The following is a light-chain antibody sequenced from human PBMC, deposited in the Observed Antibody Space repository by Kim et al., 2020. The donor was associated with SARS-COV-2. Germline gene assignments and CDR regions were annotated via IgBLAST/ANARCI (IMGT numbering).Light chain of an antibody. CDR2: GAS. CDR3: QQYGSSSSYA. J-gene: IGKJ2*01. V-gene: IGKV3-20*01. Sequence: STGERATLSCRASQSVYSNFLAWYQQKPGQAPRLLISGASRRATDIPDRFSGSGSGTDFTLTISRLEPEDFAMYYCQQYGSSSSYAFGQGTKLEI. CDR1: QSVYSNF.